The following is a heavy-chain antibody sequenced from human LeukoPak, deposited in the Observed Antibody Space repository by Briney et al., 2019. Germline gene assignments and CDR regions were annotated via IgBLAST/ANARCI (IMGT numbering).Heavy chain of an antibody. Sequence: TGGSLRLSCAASGFTFSSYSMNWVRQAPGKWLEWVSSISSSSYIYYADSVKGRFTISRDNAKNPLYLQMNSLRAEDTAVYYCARDQGSWFDPWGQGTLVTVSS. CDR3: ARDQGSWFDP. D-gene: IGHD3-10*01. CDR2: ISSSSYI. J-gene: IGHJ5*02. V-gene: IGHV3-21*01. CDR1: GFTFSSYS.